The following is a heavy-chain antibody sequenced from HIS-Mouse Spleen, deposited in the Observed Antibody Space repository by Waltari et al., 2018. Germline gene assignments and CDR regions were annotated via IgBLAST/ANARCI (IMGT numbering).Heavy chain of an antibody. CDR2: IYYSGST. J-gene: IGHJ6*02. V-gene: IGHV4-39*07. CDR3: ASDRSLAARPDYYYGMDV. Sequence: QLQLQESGPGLVKPSDTLSLTCTVSGGSISRSSYYWGWIRHPPGKGLEWIGSIYYSGSTYYNPSLKSRVTISVDTSKNSLYLQMNSLRAEDTAVYYCASDRSLAARPDYYYGMDVWGQGTTVTVSS. CDR1: GGSISRSSYY. D-gene: IGHD6-6*01.